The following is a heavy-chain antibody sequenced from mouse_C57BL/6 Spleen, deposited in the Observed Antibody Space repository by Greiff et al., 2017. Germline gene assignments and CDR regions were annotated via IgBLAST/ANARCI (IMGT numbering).Heavy chain of an antibody. V-gene: IGHV1-81*01. CDR1: GYTFTSYG. D-gene: IGHD2-3*01. CDR3: AREAIYGGYLRFYALDY. CDR2: IYPRSGNT. Sequence: QVQLQQSGAELARPGASVKLSCKASGYTFTSYGISWVKQRTGQGLEWIGEIYPRSGNTYYNEKFKGKATLTADKSSSTAYMELRSLTSEDPAVYFCAREAIYGGYLRFYALDYWGPGTSVTVSS. J-gene: IGHJ4*01.